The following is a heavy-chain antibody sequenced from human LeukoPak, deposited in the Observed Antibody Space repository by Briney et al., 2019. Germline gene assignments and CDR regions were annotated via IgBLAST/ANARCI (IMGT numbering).Heavy chain of an antibody. CDR3: ARDPRRNSSSWYYYYYGMDV. D-gene: IGHD6-13*01. J-gene: IGHJ6*02. V-gene: IGHV3-48*04. CDR2: ISSSSSTI. Sequence: GGSLRLSCAASGFTFSSYSMNWVRQAPGEGLEWVSYISSSSSTIYYADSVKGRFTISRDNAKNSLYLQMNSLRAEDTAVYYCARDPRRNSSSWYYYYYGMDVWGQGTTVTVSS. CDR1: GFTFSSYS.